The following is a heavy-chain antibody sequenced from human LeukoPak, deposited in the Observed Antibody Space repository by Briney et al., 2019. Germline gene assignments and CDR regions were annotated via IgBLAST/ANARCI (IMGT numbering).Heavy chain of an antibody. D-gene: IGHD2-8*01. CDR3: ARDETYCTNGACYPDYMDV. CDR1: GFTFSSYD. CDR2: ISSSSSYI. J-gene: IGHJ6*03. Sequence: GGSLRLSCAASGFTFSSYDMTWVRQAPGKGLEWVSYISSSSSYIYYADSVKGRFTISRDNAKNSLYLQMNSLRAEDTAVYYCARDETYCTNGACYPDYMDVWGKGTTVTVSS. V-gene: IGHV3-21*01.